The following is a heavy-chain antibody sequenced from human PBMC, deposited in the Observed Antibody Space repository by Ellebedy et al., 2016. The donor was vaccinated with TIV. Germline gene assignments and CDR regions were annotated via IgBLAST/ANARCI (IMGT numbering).Heavy chain of an antibody. CDR2: ISSSSSTI. CDR3: ARSTQFRSPSCLDY. CDR1: GFTFSSYS. V-gene: IGHV3-48*01. Sequence: GESLKISCAASGFTFSSYSMNWVRQAPGKGLEWVSYISSSSSTIYYADSVKGRFTISRDNAKNSLYLQMNSLRAEDTAVYYCARSTQFRSPSCLDYWGQGTLVSVSS. J-gene: IGHJ4*02. D-gene: IGHD2-2*01.